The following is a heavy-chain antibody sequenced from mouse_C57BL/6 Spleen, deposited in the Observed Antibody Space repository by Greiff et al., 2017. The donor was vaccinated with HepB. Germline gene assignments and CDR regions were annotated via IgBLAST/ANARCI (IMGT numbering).Heavy chain of an antibody. Sequence: QVQLKQSGAELARPGASVKLSCKASGYTFTSYGISWVKQRTGQGLEWIGEIYPRSGNTYYNEKFKGKATLTADKSSSTAYMELRSLTSEDSAVYFCARREEYDGYYVLFDYWGQGTTLTVSS. J-gene: IGHJ2*01. CDR1: GYTFTSYG. CDR3: ARREEYDGYYVLFDY. D-gene: IGHD2-3*01. CDR2: IYPRSGNT. V-gene: IGHV1-81*01.